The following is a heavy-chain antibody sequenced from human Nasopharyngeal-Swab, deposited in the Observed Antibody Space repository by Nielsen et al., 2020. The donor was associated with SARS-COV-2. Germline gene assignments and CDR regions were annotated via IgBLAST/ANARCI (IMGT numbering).Heavy chain of an antibody. CDR1: GFTFSSYW. V-gene: IGHV3-53*01. CDR2: IYSGGST. Sequence: GESLKISCAASGFTFSSYWMSWVRQAPGKGLEWVSVIYSGGSTYYADSVKGRFTISRDNSKNTLYLQMNSLRAEDTAVYYCARETTMNDWYFDLWGRGTLVTVSS. D-gene: IGHD3-22*01. J-gene: IGHJ2*01. CDR3: ARETTMNDWYFDL.